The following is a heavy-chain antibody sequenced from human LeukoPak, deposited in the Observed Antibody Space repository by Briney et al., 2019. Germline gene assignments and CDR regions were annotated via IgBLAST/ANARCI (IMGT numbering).Heavy chain of an antibody. CDR1: GGTFSSYA. J-gene: IGHJ4*02. Sequence: ASVKVSCKASGGTFSSYAISWVRQAPGQGLEWMGGIIPIFGTANYAQKSQGRVTITADKSTSTAYMELSSLRSEDTAVYYCARDRDTAMVFDYWGQGTLVTVSS. CDR3: ARDRDTAMVFDY. V-gene: IGHV1-69*06. CDR2: IIPIFGTA. D-gene: IGHD5-18*01.